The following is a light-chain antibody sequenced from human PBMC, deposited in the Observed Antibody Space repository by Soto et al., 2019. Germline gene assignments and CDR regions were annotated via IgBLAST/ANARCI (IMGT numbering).Light chain of an antibody. V-gene: IGLV2-8*01. CDR1: SSDVGAYNH. Sequence: QSALTQPPSAFGSPGQSVTISCTGTSSDVGAYNHVSWYQQHPGKAPKLMIYGVNKRPSGVPDRFSGSKSGNTASLTVSGLQAEDEADYYCSSYAGNTDVVFGGGTKLTVL. J-gene: IGLJ2*01. CDR2: GVN. CDR3: SSYAGNTDVV.